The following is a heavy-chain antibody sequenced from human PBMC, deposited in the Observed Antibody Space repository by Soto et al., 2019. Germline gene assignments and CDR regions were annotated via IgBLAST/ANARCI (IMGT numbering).Heavy chain of an antibody. Sequence: GASVKVSCKASGSTFTSYAMHWVRQAPGQRLEWMGWINAGNGNTKYSQKFQGRVTITRDTSASTAYMELSSLRSEDTAVYYCARAIRFLEWLLWSSDAFDIWGQGTMVTVSS. J-gene: IGHJ3*02. CDR1: GSTFTSYA. D-gene: IGHD3-3*01. CDR3: ARAIRFLEWLLWSSDAFDI. CDR2: INAGNGNT. V-gene: IGHV1-3*01.